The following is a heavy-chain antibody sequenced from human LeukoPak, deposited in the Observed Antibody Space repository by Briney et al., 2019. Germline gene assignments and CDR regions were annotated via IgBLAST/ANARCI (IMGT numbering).Heavy chain of an antibody. J-gene: IGHJ4*02. V-gene: IGHV1-18*01. CDR2: ISAYNGNT. CDR3: ARDLFWSGYYSYDY. Sequence: ASVKVSCKASSYTFSNYGISWVRQAPGQGLEWMGWISAYNGNTNYAQKLQGRVTMTTDTSTSTAYMELRSLRSDDTAVYYCARDLFWSGYYSYDYWGQGTLVTVSS. CDR1: SYTFSNYG. D-gene: IGHD3-3*01.